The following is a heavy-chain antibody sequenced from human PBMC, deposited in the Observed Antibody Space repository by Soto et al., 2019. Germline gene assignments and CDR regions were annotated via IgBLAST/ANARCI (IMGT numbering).Heavy chain of an antibody. V-gene: IGHV3-21*01. CDR2: ICSDGNNI. Sequence: GGSLRLACAASGLTLSDYAMNWVRQAPGKGLEWVASICSDGNNIYYADSLKGRFTISRDNSKNTLYLQMNSLRAEDTAVYYCARDYEQLAPAKSYFDYWGQGTLVTVSS. D-gene: IGHD6-6*01. J-gene: IGHJ4*02. CDR1: GLTLSDYA. CDR3: ARDYEQLAPAKSYFDY.